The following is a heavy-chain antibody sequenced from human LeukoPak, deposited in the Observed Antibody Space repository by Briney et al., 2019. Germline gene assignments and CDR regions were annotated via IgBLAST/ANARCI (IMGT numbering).Heavy chain of an antibody. Sequence: KPSETLSLTCTVSGGSISSRSYYWGWSRQPPGKGLEWVGSIYVSGSTYYNPSLKRRVTISVDTSKNQFSLKLSSVTAADTAVYYCARGDYDTSGYYYYYYGMDVWGQGTTVTVSS. CDR3: ARGDYDTSGYYYYYYGMDV. CDR2: IYVSGST. J-gene: IGHJ6*02. D-gene: IGHD3-22*01. V-gene: IGHV4-39*01. CDR1: GGSISSRSYY.